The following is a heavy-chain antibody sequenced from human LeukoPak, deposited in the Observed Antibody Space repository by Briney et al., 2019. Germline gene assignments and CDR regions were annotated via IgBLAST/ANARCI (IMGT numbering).Heavy chain of an antibody. CDR2: INPNTGNP. D-gene: IGHD3-16*02. Sequence: ASVKVSCKASGYTFTSYAMNWVRQPPGQGLEWMGWINPNTGNPSYAQGLTGRFVFSLDTSVSTAYLQITSLKADDTAVYYCARAYQRLGELSLPDYWGQGTLVTVSS. CDR3: ARAYQRLGELSLPDY. V-gene: IGHV7-4-1*02. CDR1: GYTFTSYA. J-gene: IGHJ4*02.